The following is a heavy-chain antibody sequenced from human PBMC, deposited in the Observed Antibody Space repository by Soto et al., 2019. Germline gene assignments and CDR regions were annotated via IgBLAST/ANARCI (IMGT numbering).Heavy chain of an antibody. CDR1: GFTFSNCA. J-gene: IGHJ4*02. CDR2: ISSSSGST. V-gene: IGHV3-23*01. D-gene: IGHD5-12*01. CDR3: AKVGSERYSGQHSDY. Sequence: EVQLLESGGGLVQPGGSLRLSCAASGFTFSNCAMNWVRQAPGKGLEWVSTISSSSGSTYYADSVKGRFTIPRDNSKNFLYLQMNSLRGDDTAVYYCAKVGSERYSGQHSDYWGQGTLVTISS.